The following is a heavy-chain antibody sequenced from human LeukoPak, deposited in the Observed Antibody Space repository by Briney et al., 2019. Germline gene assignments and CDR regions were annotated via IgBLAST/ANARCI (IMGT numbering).Heavy chain of an antibody. CDR1: GFXFSTYW. Sequence: PGGSLRLSCAAPGFXFSTYWMHWVRQAPGTGLVWVSRIKSDGSNSNYADCVKGRFTISRDNAKNTLYLQMNSLRAEDTAVYHCVRVGGRSSIGGDCWGQGTLVTVSS. J-gene: IGHJ4*02. CDR2: IKSDGSNS. D-gene: IGHD3-10*01. V-gene: IGHV3-74*01. CDR3: VRVGGRSSIGGDC.